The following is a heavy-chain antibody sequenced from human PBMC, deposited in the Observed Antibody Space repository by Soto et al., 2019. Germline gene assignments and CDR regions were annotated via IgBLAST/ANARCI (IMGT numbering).Heavy chain of an antibody. V-gene: IGHV3-23*01. J-gene: IGHJ6*02. CDR1: GFTFSSYA. D-gene: IGHD2-21*02. CDR3: AKVGGNSVYYYGMDV. CDR2: ISGSGGST. Sequence: EVQLLESGGGLVQPGGSLRLSCAASGFTFSSYAMSWVRLAPGKGLEWVSAISGSGGSTYYADSVKGRFTISRDNSKNELSLQMNRLRAEDTAVYYCAKVGGNSVYYYGMDVWGQGDTVHVSS.